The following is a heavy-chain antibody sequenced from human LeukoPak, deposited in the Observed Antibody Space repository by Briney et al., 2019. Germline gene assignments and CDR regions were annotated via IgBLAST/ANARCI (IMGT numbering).Heavy chain of an antibody. CDR1: GYTFTGYY. D-gene: IGHD2-15*01. CDR3: ARVGYSVVVVAASYYFDY. V-gene: IGHV1-2*02. J-gene: IGHJ4*02. CDR2: INPNSGGT. Sequence: GASVKVSCKASGYTFTGYYMHWVRQAPGQGLEWMGWINPNSGGTNYAQKFQGRVTMTRDTSISTAYMGLSRLRSDDTAVYYCARVGYSVVVVAASYYFDYWGQGTLVTVSS.